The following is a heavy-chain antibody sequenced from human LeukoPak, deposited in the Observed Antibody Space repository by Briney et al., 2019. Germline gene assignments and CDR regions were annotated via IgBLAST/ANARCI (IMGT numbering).Heavy chain of an antibody. CDR2: VTRDGSGT. CDR1: GFNFLGYN. J-gene: IGHJ4*02. V-gene: IGHV3-7*01. Sequence: PGGSLRLSCITSGFNFLGYNMAWVRQAPGKGLEWLATVTRDGSGTEYIDSVRGRFTISRDNAKNSVYLQMNSLRAEDTAVYFCVTEYWYRFDDWGQGLLLTVSS. D-gene: IGHD6-13*01. CDR3: VTEYWYRFDD.